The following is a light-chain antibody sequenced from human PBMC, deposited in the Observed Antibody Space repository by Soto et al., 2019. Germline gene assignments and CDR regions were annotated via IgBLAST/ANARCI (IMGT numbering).Light chain of an antibody. CDR3: SSYRSTNTPYV. V-gene: IGLV2-14*01. CDR1: GSDIGDYKY. Sequence: QSVLTQPASVSGSPGQSITISCTGTGSDIGDYKYVSWYKQRPGKAPKLMIYEVSNRPSGVSNRFSGSKSGNTASLTISGLQADDEADYYCSSYRSTNTPYVFGTGTKVTVL. J-gene: IGLJ1*01. CDR2: EVS.